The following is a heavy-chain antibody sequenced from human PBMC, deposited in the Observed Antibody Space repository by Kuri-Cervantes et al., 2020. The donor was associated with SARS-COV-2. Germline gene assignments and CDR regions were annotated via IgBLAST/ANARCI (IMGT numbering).Heavy chain of an antibody. J-gene: IGHJ6*02. CDR3: ARPDDPITIFGVVIAGGMDV. CDR2: ISSSSSYI. CDR1: GFTFSSYS. V-gene: IGHV3-21*01. Sequence: GGSLRLSCAASGFTFSSYSMNWVRQAPGKGLKWVSSISSSSSYIYYADSVKGRFTISRDNAKNSLYLQMNSLRAEDTAVYYCARPDDPITIFGVVIAGGMDVWGQGTTVTVSS. D-gene: IGHD3-3*01.